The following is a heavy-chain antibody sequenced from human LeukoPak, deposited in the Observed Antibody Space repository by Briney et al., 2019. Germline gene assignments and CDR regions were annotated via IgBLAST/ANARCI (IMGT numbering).Heavy chain of an antibody. CDR1: GGSISSSYY. CDR2: IYYSGST. CDR3: ASSKITNFGP. D-gene: IGHD1-14*01. V-gene: IGHV4-39*01. Sequence: SETLSLTCTVSGGSISSSYYWGWIRQPPGKGLEWIGSIYYSGSTYYNPSLKSRVTISVDTSKNQISLKLSSVTAADTAVYYCASSKITNFGPWGQGTLVTVSS. J-gene: IGHJ5*02.